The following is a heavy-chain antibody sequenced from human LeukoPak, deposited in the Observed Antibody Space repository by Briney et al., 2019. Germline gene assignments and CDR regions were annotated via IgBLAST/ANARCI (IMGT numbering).Heavy chain of an antibody. CDR1: GFTFSSYE. J-gene: IGHJ4*02. Sequence: GGSLRLSCAASGFTFSSYEMNWVRQAPGKGLEWVSYISSSGSTIYYADSVKGRFTISGDNAKNSLYLQMNSLRAEDTAVYYCARDQGSGKLNYWGQGTLVTVSS. D-gene: IGHD1-26*01. CDR3: ARDQGSGKLNY. CDR2: ISSSGSTI. V-gene: IGHV3-48*03.